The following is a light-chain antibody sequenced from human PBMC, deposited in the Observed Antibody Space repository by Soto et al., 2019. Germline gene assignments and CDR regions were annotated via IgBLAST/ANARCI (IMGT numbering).Light chain of an antibody. CDR2: IAS. Sequence: EIVMTQSPATLSVSPGEKATLSCRASQTVSNNLAWYQQKPGQAPRLLIYIASTRATGIPARFSGSGSGTEFTLTISSLQSEDFAVYYCQQYNKWPLTFGGGTKVETK. CDR3: QQYNKWPLT. V-gene: IGKV3-15*01. CDR1: QTVSNN. J-gene: IGKJ4*01.